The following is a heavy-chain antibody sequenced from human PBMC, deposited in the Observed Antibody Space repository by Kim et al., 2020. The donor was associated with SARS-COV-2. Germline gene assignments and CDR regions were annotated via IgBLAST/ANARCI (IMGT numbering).Heavy chain of an antibody. J-gene: IGHJ4*01. CDR2: ISYDGTNK. D-gene: IGHD6-13*01. CDR1: GFSLSNYA. V-gene: IGHV3-30*04. Sequence: GGSLRLSCAASGFSLSNYAMFWVRQAPGKGLEWVALISYDGTNKDYADSVKGRFTISRDNSKSTLYLQMNSLRVADTAVYFCARKPTTSSWSYYFEYWGQGTLVTVSS. CDR3: ARKPTTSSWSYYFEY.